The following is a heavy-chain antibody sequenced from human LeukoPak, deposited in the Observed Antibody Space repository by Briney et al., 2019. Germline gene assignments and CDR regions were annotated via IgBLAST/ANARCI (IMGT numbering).Heavy chain of an antibody. CDR3: ARGGPVHYYDSSGYFYWFDP. V-gene: IGHV1-18*01. CDR2: ISAYNGNT. J-gene: IGHJ5*02. Sequence: ASVKVSCKASGYTFTSYGISWVRQAPGQGLEWMGWISAYNGNTNYAQKLQGRVTMTTDTSTSTAYMEPRSLRSDDTAVYYCARGGPVHYYDSSGYFYWFDPWGQGTLVTVSS. CDR1: GYTFTSYG. D-gene: IGHD3-22*01.